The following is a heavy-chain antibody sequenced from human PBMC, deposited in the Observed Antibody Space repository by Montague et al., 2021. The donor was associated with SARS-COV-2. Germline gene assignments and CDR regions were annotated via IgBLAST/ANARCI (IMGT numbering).Heavy chain of an antibody. Sequence: SLRLSCAAPGFTFSSYAMSWVRQAPGKGLEWVSGIVNNGRKSFYADSVKGRFVISRDNSDKMVYLQLNSLRPKDTAIYYCAKETAAIGNPLFDSWGQGTLITVSS. V-gene: IGHV3-23*01. CDR3: AKETAAIGNPLFDS. CDR1: GFTFSSYA. J-gene: IGHJ4*02. CDR2: IVNNGRKS. D-gene: IGHD4-23*01.